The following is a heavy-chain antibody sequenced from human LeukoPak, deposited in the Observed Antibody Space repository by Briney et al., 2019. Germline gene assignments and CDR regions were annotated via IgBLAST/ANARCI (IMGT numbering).Heavy chain of an antibody. CDR2: VYYTGAS. Sequence: SETLSLTCTVSGVSISSSSYYWGWIRQPPGKGLEWIGSVYYTGASYYNPSLKSRVTISIDTSKNHFSLNLTSVTAADTAVYYCARGAPPQNWGQGALVTVSS. J-gene: IGHJ4*02. CDR3: ARGAPPQN. CDR1: GVSISSSSYY. V-gene: IGHV4-39*07.